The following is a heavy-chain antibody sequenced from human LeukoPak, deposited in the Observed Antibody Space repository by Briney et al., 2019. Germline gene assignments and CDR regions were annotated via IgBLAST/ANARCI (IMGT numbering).Heavy chain of an antibody. D-gene: IGHD4-11*01. V-gene: IGHV3-30*04. Sequence: SGGSLRLSCAASGFTFSSYAMHWVRQAPGKGLEWVALIPWHGNNPYYADSVQGRFTISRDSSRNTLYLQMNSLRTEDTAEYYCARLASTVTSPLDYWGQGTLVTVSS. CDR3: ARLASTVTSPLDY. CDR1: GFTFSSYA. CDR2: IPWHGNNP. J-gene: IGHJ4*02.